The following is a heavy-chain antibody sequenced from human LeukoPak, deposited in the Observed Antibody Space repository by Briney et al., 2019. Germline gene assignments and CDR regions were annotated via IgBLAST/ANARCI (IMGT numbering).Heavy chain of an antibody. J-gene: IGHJ4*02. CDR1: GFIFSNDA. Sequence: PGRSLRLSCAASGFIFSNDAMHWVRQAPGKGLEWVAFIWFDGSNKHYADSVKGQFTISRDNSEDTLYLQMNSLRAEDTAVYYCVRDPSGSGFAFDSWGQGALVTVSS. CDR2: IWFDGSNK. V-gene: IGHV3-33*01. CDR3: VRDPSGSGFAFDS. D-gene: IGHD1-1*01.